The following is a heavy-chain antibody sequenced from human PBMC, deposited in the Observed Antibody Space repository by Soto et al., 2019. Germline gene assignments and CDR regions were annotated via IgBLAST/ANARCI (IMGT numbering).Heavy chain of an antibody. CDR2: INSDGSST. D-gene: IGHD2-2*01. J-gene: IGHJ4*02. V-gene: IGHV3-74*01. Sequence: GGSLRLSCAASGSTFSSYWIHWVRQAPGKGLVWVSRINSDGSSTTYADSVKGRFTISRDNAKNTLYLQMTSLRVEDTAVYYCVIVSREVVPAAIDDWGQGTPVPVAS. CDR1: GSTFSSYW. CDR3: VIVSREVVPAAIDD.